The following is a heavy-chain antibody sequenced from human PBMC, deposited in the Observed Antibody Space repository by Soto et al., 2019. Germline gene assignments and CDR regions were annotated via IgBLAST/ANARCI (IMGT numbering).Heavy chain of an antibody. Sequence: WETLSLTCTVYGGSVSGYYWNWIRQPPGKKLEWIGEIYDSGGTNYNPSLKSRVTMSVDKSKNQFSLKLNSVTAADTAVYYCARSLNRVAIIRGSSSVQGRWGQGTMVTVSS. V-gene: IGHV4-34*01. CDR2: IYDSGGT. J-gene: IGHJ4*02. CDR3: ARSLNRVAIIRGSSSVQGR. CDR1: GGSVSGYY. D-gene: IGHD2-2*01.